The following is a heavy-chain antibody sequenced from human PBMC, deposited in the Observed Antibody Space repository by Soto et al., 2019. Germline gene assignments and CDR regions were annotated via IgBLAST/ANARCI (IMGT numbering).Heavy chain of an antibody. CDR3: ALLKGPYGGTSRGVLDI. CDR1: AVSFSSNA. J-gene: IGHJ3*02. CDR2: IIPYFHTA. Sequence: QVQLVQSGAEVKKPGSSVKVSCKASAVSFSSNALTWVRQAPGQGVEWMGGIIPYFHTANYAQKFQGRVTITAAQSTRTASMDLTSLGSEDTAGYYCALLKGPYGGTSRGVLDIWCQAIMVTVSS. V-gene: IGHV1-69*01. D-gene: IGHD4-17*01.